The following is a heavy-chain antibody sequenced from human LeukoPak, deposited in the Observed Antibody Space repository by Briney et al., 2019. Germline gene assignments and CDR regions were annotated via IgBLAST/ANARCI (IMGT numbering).Heavy chain of an antibody. CDR2: IYYSGST. J-gene: IGHJ6*03. CDR1: GGSFRGYY. V-gene: IGHV4-34*01. CDR3: ARSEAVAGTEGYYMDV. D-gene: IGHD6-19*01. Sequence: SETLSLTCAVYGGSFRGYYWGWIRQPPGKGLEWIGSIYYSGSTYYNPSLKSRVTISVDTSKNQFSLKLSSVAAADTAVYYCARSEAVAGTEGYYMDVWGKGTTVTISS.